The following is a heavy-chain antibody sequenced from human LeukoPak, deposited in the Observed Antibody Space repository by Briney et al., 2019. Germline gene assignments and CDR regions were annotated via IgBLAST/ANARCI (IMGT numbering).Heavy chain of an antibody. CDR3: AKVPTPLDYGDYWGY. Sequence: GGSLRLSCAASGFTFSSYSMNWVRQAPGKGLEWVSSISSSSSYIYYADSVKGRFTISRDNSKNTLYLQMNSLRAEDTAVYYCAKVPTPLDYGDYWGYWGQGTLVTVSS. V-gene: IGHV3-21*01. CDR1: GFTFSSYS. CDR2: ISSSSSYI. J-gene: IGHJ4*02. D-gene: IGHD4-17*01.